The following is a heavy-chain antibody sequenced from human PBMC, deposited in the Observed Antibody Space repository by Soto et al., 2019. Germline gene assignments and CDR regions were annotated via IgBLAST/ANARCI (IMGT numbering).Heavy chain of an antibody. V-gene: IGHV4-39*01. CDR3: ASVSGSYSRYYYYGMDV. D-gene: IGHD3-10*01. CDR1: CVSISSSSYY. J-gene: IGHJ6*02. CDR2: IYYSGST. Sequence: PSETLSLTCTVSCVSISSSSYYWGWIRQPPGKGLEWIGSIYYSGSTYYNPSLKSRVTISVDTSKNQFSLKLSSVTAADTAVYYCASVSGSYSRYYYYGMDVWGQGTTVTVSS.